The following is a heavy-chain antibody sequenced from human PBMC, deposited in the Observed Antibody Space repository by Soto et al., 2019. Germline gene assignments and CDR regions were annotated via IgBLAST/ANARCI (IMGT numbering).Heavy chain of an antibody. CDR3: SRDAQKWLVAAFDI. V-gene: IGHV1-18*01. J-gene: IGHJ3*02. CDR1: GYTFVSYG. D-gene: IGHD6-19*01. CDR2: ISPYNGNT. Sequence: QVQLVQSGAEVKEPGASVKFSCKASGYTFVSYGISWVRQAPGQGREWMGWISPYNGNTNYVQKFQGRVTMTTDTPTSTVYMEMRSLTSDDTAVYYCSRDAQKWLVAAFDIWGQGTMVTVSS.